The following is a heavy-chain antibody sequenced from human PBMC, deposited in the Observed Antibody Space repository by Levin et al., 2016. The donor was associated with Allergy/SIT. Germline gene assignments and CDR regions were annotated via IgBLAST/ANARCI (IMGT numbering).Heavy chain of an antibody. CDR3: ATPVVVGNFDIGAPRP. Sequence: GESLKISCAASGFTLSTYAMHWVRQAPGKGLEWISSSSASGADEWYSDSMEGRFTISRDNSKNTLYLQMTGLRAEDTAVYYCATPVVVGNFDIGAPRPWGQGTLVTASS. CDR2: SSASGADE. D-gene: IGHD2-15*01. V-gene: IGHV3-23*01. CDR1: GFTLSTYA. J-gene: IGHJ5*02.